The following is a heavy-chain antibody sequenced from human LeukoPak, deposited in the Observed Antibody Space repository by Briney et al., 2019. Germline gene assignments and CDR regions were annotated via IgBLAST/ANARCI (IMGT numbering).Heavy chain of an antibody. CDR2: IYYSGST. V-gene: IGHV4-59*08. J-gene: IGHJ4*02. D-gene: IGHD1-26*01. CDR1: GGSLSSYY. CDR3: ARHDKVGGSRFEY. Sequence: PSETLSLTCTVSGGSLSSYYWSWIRQPPGKGLEWIAYIYYSGSTNYNPSLRSRVTISVDTSKNQFSLKLSSVTAADTAVYYCARHDKVGGSRFEYWGQGTLVTVSS.